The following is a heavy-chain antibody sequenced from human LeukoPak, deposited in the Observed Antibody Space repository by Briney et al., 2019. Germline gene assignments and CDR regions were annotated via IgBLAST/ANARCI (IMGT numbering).Heavy chain of an antibody. J-gene: IGHJ5*02. CDR3: AKDFFGSSWYNYFDP. CDR1: GFTFSTYG. CDR2: ITGSGDST. D-gene: IGHD6-13*01. Sequence: GGSLRLSCAASGFTFSTYGMSWVRQAPGKGLEWVSAITGSGDSTHYADSVKGRFAISRDTSKNTLYLQMNSLRAEDTALYYCAKDFFGSSWYNYFDPWGPGTLVAVSS. V-gene: IGHV3-23*01.